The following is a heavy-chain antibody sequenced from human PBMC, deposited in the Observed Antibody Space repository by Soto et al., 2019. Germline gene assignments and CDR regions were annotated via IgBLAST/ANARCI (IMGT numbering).Heavy chain of an antibody. D-gene: IGHD3-10*01. V-gene: IGHV3-33*01. CDR1: GFTFSPYG. CDR3: ARSMGRLYDTSNSYYPGF. J-gene: IGHJ1*01. Sequence: QVQLVESGGGVAQPGGSLRLSCATSGFTFSPYGMHWVRQAPGKGLEWVALIWYDGSSKFYADSVKGRFTISRDNSKNTLYLQMNSLRAEDTAVYYCARSMGRLYDTSNSYYPGFWCRGTLVTVSS. CDR2: IWYDGSSK.